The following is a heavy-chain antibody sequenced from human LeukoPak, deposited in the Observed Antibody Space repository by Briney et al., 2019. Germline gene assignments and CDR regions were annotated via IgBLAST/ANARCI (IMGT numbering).Heavy chain of an antibody. CDR1: GFTVSSNY. CDR2: IYSGGST. V-gene: IGHV3-53*01. D-gene: IGHD3-9*01. Sequence: PGGSLRLSCAASGFTVSSNYMSWVRQAPGKGLEWVSVIYSGGSTYYADSVKGRFTISRDNSKNTLYLQMNSLRAEDTAVYYCASSYFDWLGRGSYYYYYMDVWGKGTTVIISS. J-gene: IGHJ6*03. CDR3: ASSYFDWLGRGSYYYYYMDV.